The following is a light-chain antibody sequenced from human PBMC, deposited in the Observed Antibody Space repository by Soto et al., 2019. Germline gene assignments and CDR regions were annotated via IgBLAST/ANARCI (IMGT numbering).Light chain of an antibody. CDR3: SSYAGNNNLV. Sequence: QSALTQPPSASGSPGQSVTISCTGTSSDVGGYNYVSWYQQHPGKAPKLMIYEVNKRPSGVPDRFSGSKSDNTASLTVSGLKAEDEADYYCSSYAGNNNLVFGGGTKLTVL. CDR2: EVN. CDR1: SSDVGGYNY. V-gene: IGLV2-8*01. J-gene: IGLJ2*01.